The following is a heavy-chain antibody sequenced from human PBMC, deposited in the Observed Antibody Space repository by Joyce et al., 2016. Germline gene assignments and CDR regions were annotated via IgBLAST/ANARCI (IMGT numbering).Heavy chain of an antibody. CDR2: IYSGGST. D-gene: IGHD2-21*01. V-gene: IGHV3-53*02. CDR3: ATCGGDRRFYFYGMDV. Sequence: EVQLVETGGGLIQPGGSLRLSCASSGFTVSTFYMSWVRQAPGKGLELVSVIYSGGSTYYADSVEGRFTISRDNSKNTLYLQMNSLRAEDTAVYYCATCGGDRRFYFYGMDVWGQGTTVTVSS. J-gene: IGHJ6*02. CDR1: GFTVSTFY.